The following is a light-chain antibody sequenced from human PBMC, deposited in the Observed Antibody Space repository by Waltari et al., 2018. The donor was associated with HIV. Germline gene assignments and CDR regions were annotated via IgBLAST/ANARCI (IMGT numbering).Light chain of an antibody. Sequence: EIVLTQSPGTLSLSLGETATLPCRASQSISGIYFAWYQQRGNQTPRLLVYGVSIRAAGVPDRFSGSGSGTDFTLTITSLEPEDYAVYYCEQYGSVPRTFGQGTRVEIK. J-gene: IGKJ1*01. CDR3: EQYGSVPRT. CDR2: GVS. V-gene: IGKV3-20*01. CDR1: QSISGIY.